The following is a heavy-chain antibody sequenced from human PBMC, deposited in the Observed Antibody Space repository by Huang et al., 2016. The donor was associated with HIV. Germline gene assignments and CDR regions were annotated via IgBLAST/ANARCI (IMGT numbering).Heavy chain of an antibody. CDR2: VDEGGDI. CDR3: ARRFRVAATRKWFDP. V-gene: IGHV4-34*01. Sequence: QVQLQQWGAGLLKPSETLALTCAVYGESLGTYYWAWIRRPPGKGLQWIGEVDEGGDINYNPSLERRVTMSGDTSRKQVSLTLTSMTAADTATYYCARRFRVAATRKWFDPWGQGTLVIVSS. CDR1: GESLGTYY. J-gene: IGHJ5*02. D-gene: IGHD3-10*01.